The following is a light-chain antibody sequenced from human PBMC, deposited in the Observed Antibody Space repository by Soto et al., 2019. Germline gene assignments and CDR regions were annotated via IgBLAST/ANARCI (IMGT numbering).Light chain of an antibody. CDR1: QTISSW. CDR3: QHYNSYSEA. J-gene: IGKJ1*01. Sequence: DIQMTQSASTLSASVGYRFTITCGASQTISSWLAWYQQKPGKAPKLLIYKASTLKSGVPSRFSGSGSGTEFTLTISSLQHDDFPTYYCQHYNSYSEAFGQGTKVEI. V-gene: IGKV1-5*03. CDR2: KAS.